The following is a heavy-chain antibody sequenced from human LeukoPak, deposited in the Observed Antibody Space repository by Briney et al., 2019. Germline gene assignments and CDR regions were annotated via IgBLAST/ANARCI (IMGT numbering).Heavy chain of an antibody. CDR1: GGTFSSYA. CDR2: IIPIFGTA. J-gene: IGHJ4*02. D-gene: IGHD2-2*01. V-gene: IGHV1-69*13. CDR3: ARVTRYCSSTSCNQIDY. Sequence: SVKVSCKASGGTFSSYAISWVRQAPGQGLEWMGGIIPIFGTANYAQKFQGRVTITADESTSTAYMELSSLRSEDTAVYYCARVTRYCSSTSCNQIDYWGQGTLVTVSS.